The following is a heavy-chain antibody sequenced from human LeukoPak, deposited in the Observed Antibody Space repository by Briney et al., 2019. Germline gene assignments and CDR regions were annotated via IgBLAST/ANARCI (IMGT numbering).Heavy chain of an antibody. CDR2: MNQDGSAK. V-gene: IGHV3-7*01. J-gene: IGHJ6*02. D-gene: IGHD3-16*01. CDR1: VFKFLDSW. Sequence: GGALRLSISTPVFKFLDSWVTWVPLAPGKGLGWVANMNQDGSAKGYVDSVKGRFTISRDNARNSLYLQMSSLRPEDTAVYYCATYTHWVAGDVWGQGTTVTVSS. CDR3: ATYTHWVAGDV.